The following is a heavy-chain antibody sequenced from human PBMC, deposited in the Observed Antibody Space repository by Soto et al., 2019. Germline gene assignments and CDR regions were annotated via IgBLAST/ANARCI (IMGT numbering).Heavy chain of an antibody. CDR3: ASTYYAGDSGPYDY. Sequence: TLSLTCTVSGDSISSGGYYWSWIRQHPGKGLEWIGYIYYSGTTYYNPSLESRVSISADTSENQFSLKVKSVTVADTAVYYCASTYYAGDSGPYDYWGQGTLVTVSS. J-gene: IGHJ4*02. CDR1: GDSISSGGYY. CDR2: IYYSGTT. D-gene: IGHD1-26*01. V-gene: IGHV4-31*03.